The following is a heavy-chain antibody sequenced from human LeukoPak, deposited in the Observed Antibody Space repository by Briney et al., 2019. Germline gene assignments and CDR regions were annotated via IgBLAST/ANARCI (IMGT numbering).Heavy chain of an antibody. D-gene: IGHD6-19*01. CDR2: IIPILGIA. CDR1: GGTFSSYA. J-gene: IGHJ4*02. V-gene: IGHV1-69*04. Sequence: SVKVSCKASGGTFSSYAISWVRQAPGQGLEWMGRIIPILGIANYAQKFQGRVTITADKSTSTAYMELSSLRSEDTAMYYCAREPIPIAVATTVYFDYWGQGTLVTVSS. CDR3: AREPIPIAVATTVYFDY.